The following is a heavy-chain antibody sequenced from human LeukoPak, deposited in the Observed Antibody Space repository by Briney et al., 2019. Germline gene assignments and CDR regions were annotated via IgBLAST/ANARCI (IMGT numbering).Heavy chain of an antibody. V-gene: IGHV4-39*07. D-gene: IGHD5-18*01. CDR2: IYHSGST. CDR1: GGSISTSNYY. Sequence: SETLSLTCTVSGGSISTSNYYWGWIRQPPGKGLEWIGSIYHSGSTYYNPSLKSRVTISVDTSKNQFSLKLSSVTAADTAVYYCARLARGYSYGLGGGRFDPWGQGTLVTVSS. CDR3: ARLARGYSYGLGGGRFDP. J-gene: IGHJ5*02.